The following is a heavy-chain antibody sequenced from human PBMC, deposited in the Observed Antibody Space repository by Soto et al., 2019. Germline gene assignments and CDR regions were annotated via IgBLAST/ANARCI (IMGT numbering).Heavy chain of an antibody. J-gene: IGHJ4*02. D-gene: IGHD3-16*01. CDR3: AGWGGHDYNY. CDR2: INPDGSVG. CDR1: GFTFSTYW. V-gene: IGHV3-7*03. Sequence: EVQLLGSGGGLVQPGGSLRLSCVASGFTFSTYWMNWVRQAPGMGLEWVASINPDGSVGTYVDSVKGRITTSRDNAKNTLYLQMNSLRADDTAVYFCAGWGGHDYNYWGQGILVTVSS.